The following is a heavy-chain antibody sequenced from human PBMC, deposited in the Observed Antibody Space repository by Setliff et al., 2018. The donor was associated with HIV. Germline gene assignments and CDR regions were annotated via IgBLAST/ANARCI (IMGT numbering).Heavy chain of an antibody. Sequence: ASVKVSCKASGYTFSDYYIHWVRQAPGQGFEWMGRFNPNTGGTKFARKFQGSVTMTRDTSISTAYMELRRLRSDDTAVYYCASQFGAYDSSGYEHDAFNIWGQGTMVTVSS. J-gene: IGHJ3*02. V-gene: IGHV1-2*06. D-gene: IGHD3-22*01. CDR3: ASQFGAYDSSGYEHDAFNI. CDR2: FNPNTGGT. CDR1: GYTFSDYY.